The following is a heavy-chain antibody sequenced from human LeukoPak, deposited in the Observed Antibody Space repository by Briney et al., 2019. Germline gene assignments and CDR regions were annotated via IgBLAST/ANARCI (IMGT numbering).Heavy chain of an antibody. Sequence: PSETLSLTCGVSGGSITSTNYWTWVRQPPGKGLEWIGEVNLQGSTNYNPSLMGRVAISVDMSENHIFLQLTSVTAADTAVYYCAREGGPYRPLDYSGQGTLVTVSS. CDR3: AREGGPYRPLDY. J-gene: IGHJ4*02. V-gene: IGHV4-4*02. CDR2: VNLQGST. CDR1: GGSITSTNY.